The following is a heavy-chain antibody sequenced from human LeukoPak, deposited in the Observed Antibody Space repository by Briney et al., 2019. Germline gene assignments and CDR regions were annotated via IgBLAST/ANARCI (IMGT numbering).Heavy chain of an antibody. D-gene: IGHD3-3*01. V-gene: IGHV3-21*06. CDR3: ARESITIFGVAYWYFDF. Sequence: GGSLRLSCAASGFTISNDRMNWVRQAPGKGLEWVSSISSSSSYIYYADSVKGRFTISRDNAKNSLYLQMNSLRAEDTAVYYCARESITIFGVAYWYFDFWGRGTLVTVSS. CDR2: ISSSSSYI. CDR1: GFTISNDR. J-gene: IGHJ2*01.